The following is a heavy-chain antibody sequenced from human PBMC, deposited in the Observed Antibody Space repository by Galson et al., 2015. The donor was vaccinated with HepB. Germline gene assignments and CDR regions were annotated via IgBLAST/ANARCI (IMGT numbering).Heavy chain of an antibody. V-gene: IGHV3-33*01. CDR2: IWYDGSNK. J-gene: IGHJ4*02. CDR3: ARDRFRERSHWGVSGSYLFDY. D-gene: IGHD1-26*01. CDR1: GFTFSSYG. Sequence: SLRLSCAASGFTFSSYGMHWVRQAPGKGLEWVAVIWYDGSNKYYADSVKGRFTISRDNSKNTLYLQMNSLRAEDTAVYYCARDRFRERSHWGVSGSYLFDYWGQGTLVTVSS.